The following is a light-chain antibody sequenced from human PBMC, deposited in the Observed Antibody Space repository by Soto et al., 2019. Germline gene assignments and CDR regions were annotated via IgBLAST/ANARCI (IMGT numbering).Light chain of an antibody. CDR3: QHYNSYSEA. CDR2: DAS. CDR1: QSVSTY. J-gene: IGKJ1*01. Sequence: IVLTQSPATLSLSPGERATLSARASQSVSTYLAWYQQKPGQAPRLLIYDASNRATGIPSRFSGSGSGTEFTLTISSLQPDDFATYYCQHYNSYSEAFGQGTKVDIK. V-gene: IGKV3-11*01.